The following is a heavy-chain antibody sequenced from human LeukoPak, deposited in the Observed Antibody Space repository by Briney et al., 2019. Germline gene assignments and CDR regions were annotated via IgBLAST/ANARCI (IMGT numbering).Heavy chain of an antibody. CDR1: GGSISSSSYY. D-gene: IGHD5-18*01. Sequence: SETLSLTCTVSGGSISSSSYYWGWIRQPPGKGLEWIGSIYYSGSTYYNPSLKSRVTISVDTSKNQFSLKLSSVTAADTAVYYCASSRKNTAMGQYYYYYLDVWGKGTTVTVSS. V-gene: IGHV4-39*01. CDR2: IYYSGST. CDR3: ASSRKNTAMGQYYYYYLDV. J-gene: IGHJ6*03.